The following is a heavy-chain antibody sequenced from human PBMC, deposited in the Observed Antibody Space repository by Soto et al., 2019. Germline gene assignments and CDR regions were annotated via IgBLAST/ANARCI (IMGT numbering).Heavy chain of an antibody. CDR2: ISGSGGST. J-gene: IGHJ4*02. CDR1: GFTFSSYA. Sequence: PGGSLRLSCAASGFTFSSYAMSWVRQAPGKGLEWVSAISGSGGSTYYADSVKGRFTISRDNSKNTLYLQMNSLRAEDTAVYYCAIHYYDSSRFDYWGQGTLVTVSS. CDR3: AIHYYDSSRFDY. V-gene: IGHV3-23*01. D-gene: IGHD3-22*01.